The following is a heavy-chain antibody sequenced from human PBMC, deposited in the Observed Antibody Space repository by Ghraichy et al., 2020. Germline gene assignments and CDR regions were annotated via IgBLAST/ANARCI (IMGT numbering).Heavy chain of an antibody. J-gene: IGHJ6*03. CDR1: VGSISSYY. Sequence: ETLSLTCTVSVGSISSYYCSWIRQPPGKGLEWIGYIYYSGSTNYNPSLQSRVTISVDTSKNQFSLKLSSVTAADPAVYYCAGLYSSSWGRYYYYMDVWGKGTTVTVSS. D-gene: IGHD6-13*01. V-gene: IGHV4-59*01. CDR3: AGLYSSSWGRYYYYMDV. CDR2: IYYSGST.